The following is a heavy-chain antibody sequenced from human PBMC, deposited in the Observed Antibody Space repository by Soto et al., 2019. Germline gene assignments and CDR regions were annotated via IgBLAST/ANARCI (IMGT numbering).Heavy chain of an antibody. V-gene: IGHV3-23*01. CDR3: AKHNDYYGSESTRPFDY. Sequence: EVHLLESGGGLVQPGGSLRLSCAASGFTFSSYAMSWVRLPPGKGLEWVSIISGSGGSTYYADSVKGRFTISRDNSXNXXYLQMNSLRAEDTAVYYCAKHNDYYGSESTRPFDYWGQGTLVTVSS. CDR1: GFTFSSYA. D-gene: IGHD3-10*01. CDR2: ISGSGGST. J-gene: IGHJ4*02.